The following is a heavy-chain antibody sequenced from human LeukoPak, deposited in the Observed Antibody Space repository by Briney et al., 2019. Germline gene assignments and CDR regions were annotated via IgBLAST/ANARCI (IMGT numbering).Heavy chain of an antibody. CDR1: GYTFTSDD. J-gene: IGHJ3*02. Sequence: GASVKVSCKASGYTFTSDDISWVRQAPGQGLEWMGWISTFNIYTRYAQKFQGRLTMTTDTSTSTAYMELRNLRSDDTAVYYCARDYRCSGRNCLDVFETWGQGTRVTVSS. CDR3: ARDYRCSGRNCLDVFET. V-gene: IGHV1-18*01. CDR2: ISTFNIYT. D-gene: IGHD2-15*01.